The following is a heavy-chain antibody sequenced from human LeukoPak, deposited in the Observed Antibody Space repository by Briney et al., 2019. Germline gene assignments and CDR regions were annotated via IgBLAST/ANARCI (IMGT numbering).Heavy chain of an antibody. V-gene: IGHV3-74*01. Sequence: GGSLRLSCAAYGFTFSTYWMYWVRHAQEQGRVWVARITDDGSKNYADSVKDRFTISRDNAKNTLYLQMNSLRVEDTAMYYCVRGDLDPYWGQGTLVTVSS. CDR1: GFTFSTYW. J-gene: IGHJ4*02. CDR2: ITDDGSKN. CDR3: VRGDLDPY.